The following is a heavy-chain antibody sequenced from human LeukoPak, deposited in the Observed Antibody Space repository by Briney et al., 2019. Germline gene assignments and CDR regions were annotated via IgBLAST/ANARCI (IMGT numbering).Heavy chain of an antibody. D-gene: IGHD6-25*01. J-gene: IGHJ4*02. CDR3: ARTTSFTASGYDY. Sequence: ASVTVSCKASGYTFTNYRINWVRQATGQGLEWMGWMNPNNGDSGYAQKFQGRVTITRDTSISTSYMELRSLRSDDTAVYFCARTTSFTASGYDYWGQGTLVTVSS. CDR1: GYTFTNYR. V-gene: IGHV1-8*03. CDR2: MNPNNGDS.